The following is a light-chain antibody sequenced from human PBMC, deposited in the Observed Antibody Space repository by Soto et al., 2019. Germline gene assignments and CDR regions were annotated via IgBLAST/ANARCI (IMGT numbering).Light chain of an antibody. Sequence: PMPQSTSPLSAFLGGRVPITCRASQSVGTWVAWYQQKPGKAPKLLIYGASNLESGVPSRFSGSGSGTEFTLTITTLQPDDFATYFCQLYNRNTWSFGPGTKV. V-gene: IGKV1-5*01. J-gene: IGKJ1*01. CDR3: QLYNRNTWS. CDR2: GAS. CDR1: QSVGTW.